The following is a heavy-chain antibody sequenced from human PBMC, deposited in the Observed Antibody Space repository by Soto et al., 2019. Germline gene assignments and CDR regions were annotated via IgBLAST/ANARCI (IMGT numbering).Heavy chain of an antibody. J-gene: IGHJ6*02. D-gene: IGHD3-10*01. CDR1: GGSISSYY. Sequence: QVQLQESGPGLVKPSETMSLSCTVSGGSISSYYWSWFRQSPGKRMEWIGYVHHSWGSSYNPSLQSLVAISLDTSKSQFSLKVTSVTATDTAVYYCARQGFGPLHVLVDVWGQGTTVTVSS. CDR3: ARQGFGPLHVLVDV. V-gene: IGHV4-59*08. CDR2: VHHSWGS.